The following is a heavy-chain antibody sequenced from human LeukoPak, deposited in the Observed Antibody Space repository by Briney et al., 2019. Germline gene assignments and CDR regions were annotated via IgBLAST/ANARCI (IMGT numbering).Heavy chain of an antibody. Sequence: SETLSLTCTVSGGSISSSSYYWGWIRQPPGKGLEWIGYIYYSGSTNYNPSLKSRVTISVDTSKNQFSLKLSSVTAADTAVYCCARAGDMVGGVGEIDYWGQGTLVTVSS. CDR1: GGSISSSSYY. CDR3: ARAGDMVGGVGEIDY. D-gene: IGHD3-10*01. V-gene: IGHV4-61*05. CDR2: IYYSGST. J-gene: IGHJ4*02.